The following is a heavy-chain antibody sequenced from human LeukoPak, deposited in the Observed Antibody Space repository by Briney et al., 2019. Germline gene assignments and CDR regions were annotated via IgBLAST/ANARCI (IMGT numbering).Heavy chain of an antibody. D-gene: IGHD1-26*01. Sequence: GESLKISCKGSGYSFTSYWIGWVRQMPGKGLEWMGIVYPGDSDTRYSPSFQGQVTISADKSISTAYLQWSSLKASDTAVYYCARLGLLQYYGMDVWGQGTTVTVSS. CDR2: VYPGDSDT. CDR3: ARLGLLQYYGMDV. J-gene: IGHJ6*02. V-gene: IGHV5-51*01. CDR1: GYSFTSYW.